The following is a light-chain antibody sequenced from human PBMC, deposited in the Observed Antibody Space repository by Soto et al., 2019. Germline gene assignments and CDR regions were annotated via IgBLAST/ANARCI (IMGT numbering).Light chain of an antibody. V-gene: IGKV3-15*01. J-gene: IGKJ1*01. CDR3: QHYNNWPPWT. CDR1: QSVSSN. CDR2: GAS. Sequence: EIVMTQSPATLSVSPGERATLSCRASQSVSSNLAWYQQKPGQAPRLLIYGASTRATGIPARFSGSGSGTEFPLTITSPQSEDFAVYSCQHYNNWPPWTFGQGTKVEIK.